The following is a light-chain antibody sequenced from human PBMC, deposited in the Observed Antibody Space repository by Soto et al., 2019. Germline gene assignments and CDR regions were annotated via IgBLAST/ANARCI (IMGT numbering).Light chain of an antibody. CDR2: GAS. V-gene: IGKV3-15*01. Sequence: EIVMTQSPATLSVSPGERATLSCRASQSVSSNLAWYQQKPVQAPRLLIYGASTKATGIPARFSGSGSGTRTPLTVSGLPSEHLGVYYCHQYNNWPQPTFSGRNKVELK. J-gene: IGKJ4*02. CDR3: HQYNNWPQPT. CDR1: QSVSSN.